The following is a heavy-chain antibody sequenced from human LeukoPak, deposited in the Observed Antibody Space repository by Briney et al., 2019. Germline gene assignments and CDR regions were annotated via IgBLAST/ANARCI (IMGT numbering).Heavy chain of an antibody. CDR1: GFTFSSYW. V-gene: IGHV3-21*01. D-gene: IGHD6-19*01. CDR2: ISSTGNYI. J-gene: IGHJ4*02. Sequence: GGSLRLSCAASGFTFSSYWMSWVRQAPGKGLEWVSSISSTGNYIYYADSVKGRFTITRDNAKNSLYLQLNSLRAEDTALYYCARDASGWYYFDYWGQGTLVTVSS. CDR3: ARDASGWYYFDY.